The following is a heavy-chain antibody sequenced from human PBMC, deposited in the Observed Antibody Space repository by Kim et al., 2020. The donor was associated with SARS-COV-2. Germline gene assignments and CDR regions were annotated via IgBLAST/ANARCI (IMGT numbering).Heavy chain of an antibody. D-gene: IGHD1-1*01. Sequence: SMKGRLTISRDSSKNTLNLQMNGLRAEETAVYYCAKDRVTGTRGVGYFDYWGQGTLVTVSS. V-gene: IGHV3-30*02. J-gene: IGHJ4*02. CDR3: AKDRVTGTRGVGYFDY.